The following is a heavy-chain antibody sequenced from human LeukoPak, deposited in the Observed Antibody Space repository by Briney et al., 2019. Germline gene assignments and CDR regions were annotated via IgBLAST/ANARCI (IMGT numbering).Heavy chain of an antibody. J-gene: IGHJ5*02. CDR1: GSTFSSYS. CDR3: ARDKTTVTTDWFDP. D-gene: IGHD4-11*01. CDR2: IKQDGSEK. Sequence: GGSLRLSCAAAGSTFSSYSMSWVRQAPGKGLEWVANIKQDGSEKYYVDSVKGRFTISRDNAKNSLYLQMNSLRAEDTAVYYCARDKTTVTTDWFDPWGQGTLVTVSS. V-gene: IGHV3-7*01.